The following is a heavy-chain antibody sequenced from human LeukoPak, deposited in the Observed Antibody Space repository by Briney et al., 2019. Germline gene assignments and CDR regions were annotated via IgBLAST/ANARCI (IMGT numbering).Heavy chain of an antibody. CDR3: PHRQLQYQLLFNWFDP. D-gene: IGHD2-2*01. J-gene: IGHJ5*02. CDR2: IYWNDDK. CDR1: GFSLSTSGVG. V-gene: IGHV2-5*01. Sequence: GSGPTLVKPTQTLTLTCTFSGFSLSTSGVGVGWIRQPPGKALEWLALIYWNDDKRFSPSLKSRLTITKDTSKNQVVLTMTNMDPVDTATYYCPHRQLQYQLLFNWFDPWGQGTLVTVSS.